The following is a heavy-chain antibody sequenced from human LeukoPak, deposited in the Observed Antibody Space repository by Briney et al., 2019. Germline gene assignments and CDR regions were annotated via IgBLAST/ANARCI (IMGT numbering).Heavy chain of an antibody. Sequence: SETLSLTCTVSGGSISSYYWSWIRQPPGKGLEWIGYIYYSGSTNYNPSLKSRVTISVDTSKNQFSLKLSSVTAADTAVYYCAGHDSSGTYFQHWGQGTLVTVSS. CDR1: GGSISSYY. CDR3: AGHDSSGTYFQH. CDR2: IYYSGST. D-gene: IGHD3-22*01. J-gene: IGHJ1*01. V-gene: IGHV4-59*01.